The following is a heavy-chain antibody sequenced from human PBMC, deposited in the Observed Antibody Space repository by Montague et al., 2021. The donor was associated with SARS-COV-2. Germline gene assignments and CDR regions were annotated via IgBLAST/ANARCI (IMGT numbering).Heavy chain of an antibody. V-gene: IGHV4-61*02. CDR1: GGSISGGYYY. CDR3: ARGVDTGVDTVTGGFDS. J-gene: IGHJ4*02. CDR2: IYRSGSP. Sequence: TLSLTCTVSGGSISGGYYYWSWIRLPAGKGLEWIGRIYRSGSPNYNPSLESRVVLSVDTSRNQFSMKMTSVTAADTAMYYCARGVDTGVDTVTGGFDSWGQGTLVIVSS. D-gene: IGHD5-18*01.